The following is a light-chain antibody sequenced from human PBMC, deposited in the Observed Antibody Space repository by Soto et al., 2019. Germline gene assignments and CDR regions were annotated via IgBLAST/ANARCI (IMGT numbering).Light chain of an antibody. Sequence: EIVLTQSPGTLSLSPGERATLSCRASQSVRSNYLAWYQQKPGQAPRLLIYYISTRATGIPARFSGSGSGTEFTLTINSLQSEDSAVYYCQQHNQWPITFGQGTRLEIK. CDR2: YIS. J-gene: IGKJ5*01. V-gene: IGKV3D-15*01. CDR1: QSVRSN. CDR3: QQHNQWPIT.